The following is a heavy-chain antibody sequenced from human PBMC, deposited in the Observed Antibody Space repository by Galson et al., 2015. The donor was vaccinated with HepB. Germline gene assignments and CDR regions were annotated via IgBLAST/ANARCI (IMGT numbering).Heavy chain of an antibody. J-gene: IGHJ4*02. CDR3: ARALKPREYLRYPLTQYFDY. CDR1: GGTFSSYA. Sequence: VKVSCQASGGTFSSYAISWVRQAPGQGLEWMGGIIPIFGTANYAQKFQGRVTITADESTSTAYMELSSLRSEDTAVYYCARALKPREYLRYPLTQYFDYWGQGTLVTVSS. V-gene: IGHV1-69*01. CDR2: IIPIFGTA. D-gene: IGHD2/OR15-2a*01.